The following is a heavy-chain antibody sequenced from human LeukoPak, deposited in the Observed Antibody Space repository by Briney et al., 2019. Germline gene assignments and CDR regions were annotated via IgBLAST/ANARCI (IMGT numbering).Heavy chain of an antibody. CDR1: GFTFSSYW. D-gene: IGHD3-3*01. Sequence: ESGGSLRLSCAASGFTFSSYWMHWVRQAPGKGLVWVSRINSDGSSTSYADSVKGRFTISRVNAKNTLYLQMNSLRAEDTAVYYCAKGGPYYDFWSGYWFDPWGQGTLVTVSS. CDR2: INSDGSST. CDR3: AKGGPYYDFWSGYWFDP. J-gene: IGHJ5*02. V-gene: IGHV3-74*01.